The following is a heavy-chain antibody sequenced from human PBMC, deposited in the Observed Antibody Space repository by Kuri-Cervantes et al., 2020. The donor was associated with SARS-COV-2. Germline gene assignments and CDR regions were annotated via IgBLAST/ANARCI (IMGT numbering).Heavy chain of an antibody. V-gene: IGHV4-39*07. CDR2: IYYSGST. Sequence: SETLSLTCTVSGGSISSSSYYWGWIRQPPGKGLEWIGSIYYSGSTHYNPSLKSRVTISVDTSKNQFSLKLSSVTAADTAVYYCAVYSSSPYYYYMDVWGKGTTVTVSS. CDR3: AVYSSSPYYYYMDV. J-gene: IGHJ6*03. CDR1: GGSISSSSYY. D-gene: IGHD6-13*01.